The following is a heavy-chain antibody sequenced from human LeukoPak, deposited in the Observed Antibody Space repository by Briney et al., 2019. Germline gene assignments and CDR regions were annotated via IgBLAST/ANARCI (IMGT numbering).Heavy chain of an antibody. CDR2: ISSSSSTI. CDR3: ARDRRGRRWLQLSYYYYGMDV. CDR1: GFIFSSYS. D-gene: IGHD5-24*01. Sequence: SGGSLRLSCVASGFIFSSYSMNWVRQAPGKGLEWVSYISSSSSTIYYADSVKGRFTISRDNAKNSLYLQMNSLRAEDTAVYYCARDRRGRRWLQLSYYYYGMDVWGQGTTVTVSS. V-gene: IGHV3-48*01. J-gene: IGHJ6*02.